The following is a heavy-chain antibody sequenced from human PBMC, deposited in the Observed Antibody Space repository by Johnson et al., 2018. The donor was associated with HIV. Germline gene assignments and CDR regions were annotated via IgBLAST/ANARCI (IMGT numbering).Heavy chain of an antibody. J-gene: IGHJ3*02. CDR1: GFTVSSNY. CDR3: ARGQSNGWNRGAFDI. CDR2: IYSGGST. D-gene: IGHD6-19*01. Sequence: VQLVESGGGLVQPGGSLRLSCAAFGFTVSSNYMSWVRQAPGKGLEWVSVIYSGGSTYYADSVKGRFTISRDNSKNTLYLHINSLSAEDTAVYYCARGQSNGWNRGAFDIWGQGRVVTVSS. V-gene: IGHV3-66*01.